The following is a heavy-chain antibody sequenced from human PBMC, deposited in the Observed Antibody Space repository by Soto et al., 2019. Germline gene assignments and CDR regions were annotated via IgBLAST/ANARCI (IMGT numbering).Heavy chain of an antibody. D-gene: IGHD2-15*01. Sequence: SETLSLTCAVYGGSFSGYYWSWIRQPPGKGLEWIGEINHSGSTNYNPSLKSRVTISVDTSKNQFSLKLSSVTAADTAVYYCARTVAARWGGYYYYHMDVWGKGTTVTVSS. J-gene: IGHJ6*03. V-gene: IGHV4-34*01. CDR2: INHSGST. CDR1: GGSFSGYY. CDR3: ARTVAARWGGYYYYHMDV.